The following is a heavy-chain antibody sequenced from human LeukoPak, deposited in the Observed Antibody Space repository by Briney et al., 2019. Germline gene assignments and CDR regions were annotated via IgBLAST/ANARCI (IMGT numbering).Heavy chain of an antibody. Sequence: PGGSLRLSCAASGFTVSSNYMSWVRQAPGKGLEWGSVIYSGGSTYYADSVKGRFPISRDNSKNTLYLQMNSLRAEDTAVYYCARTRYAPYYFDYWGQGTLVTVSS. CDR2: IYSGGST. CDR1: GFTVSSNY. CDR3: ARTRYAPYYFDY. D-gene: IGHD3-9*01. V-gene: IGHV3-53*01. J-gene: IGHJ4*02.